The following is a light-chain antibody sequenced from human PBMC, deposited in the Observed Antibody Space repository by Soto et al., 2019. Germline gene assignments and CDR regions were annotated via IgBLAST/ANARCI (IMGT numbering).Light chain of an antibody. CDR2: GTS. J-gene: IGKJ4*01. V-gene: IGKV3-15*01. CDR1: QSIASN. Sequence: EIVMTQSPATLSVSPGERATLFCRASQSIASNLAWYQQKAGQAPRLLIYGTSTRATGIPARFSGSGSGTDFTLTSSSLQSKDCAVYYCQQDNNWQPLGFSGRTQVQIK. CDR3: QQDNNWQPLG.